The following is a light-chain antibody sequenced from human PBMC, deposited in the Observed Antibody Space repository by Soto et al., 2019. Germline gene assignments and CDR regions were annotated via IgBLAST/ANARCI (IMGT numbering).Light chain of an antibody. CDR3: SLYGSSPLYI. CDR1: QSLRTRF. J-gene: IGKJ2*01. CDR2: GAS. V-gene: IGKV3-20*01. Sequence: IVLTQSPGTLSLSPGERVTLSCRASQSLRTRFLAWYQQKPGQAPRLLIYGASNRATGTPDRFSGSGSGTDFTLTISRLEPEDFAVYYCSLYGSSPLYIFGQGTKLQIK.